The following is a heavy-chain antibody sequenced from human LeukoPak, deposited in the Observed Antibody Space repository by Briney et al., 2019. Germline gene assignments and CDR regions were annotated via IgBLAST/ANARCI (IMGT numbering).Heavy chain of an antibody. CDR2: IYYSGST. Sequence: SETLSLTCTVSGGSISSYYWSWIRQPPGKGLEWIGYIYYSGSTNYNPSLKSRVTISVDTSKNQFSLKLSSVTAADTAVYYCARGRTIFGVVIRVNFDYWGQGTLVTVSS. J-gene: IGHJ4*02. V-gene: IGHV4-59*01. CDR1: GGSISSYY. D-gene: IGHD3-3*01. CDR3: ARGRTIFGVVIRVNFDY.